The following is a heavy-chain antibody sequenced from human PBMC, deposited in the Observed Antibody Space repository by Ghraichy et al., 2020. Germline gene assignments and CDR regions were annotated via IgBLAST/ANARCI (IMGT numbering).Heavy chain of an antibody. CDR3: ASRPSRGYSYVYGNFDY. J-gene: IGHJ4*02. CDR2: INHSGST. D-gene: IGHD5-18*01. Sequence: SETLSLTCAVYGGSFSGYYWSWIRQPPGKGLEWIGEINHSGSTNYNPSLKSRVTISVDTSKNQFSLKLSSVTAADTAVYYCASRPSRGYSYVYGNFDYWGQGTLVTVSS. CDR1: GGSFSGYY. V-gene: IGHV4-34*01.